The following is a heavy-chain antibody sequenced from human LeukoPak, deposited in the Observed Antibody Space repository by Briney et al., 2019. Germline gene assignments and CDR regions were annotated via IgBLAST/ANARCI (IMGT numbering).Heavy chain of an antibody. J-gene: IGHJ2*01. Sequence: SETLSLTCSVSGGSISHYYWSWIRQPPGKGLEWIGFIYHSGPTRYNPSLKSRLSISLDTSKNQFSLSLKSVTAADTAMYFCARHSGSFCWYFDVWGRGSLVTVSS. D-gene: IGHD3-22*01. CDR2: IYHSGPT. CDR3: ARHSGSFCWYFDV. CDR1: GGSISHYY. V-gene: IGHV4-59*01.